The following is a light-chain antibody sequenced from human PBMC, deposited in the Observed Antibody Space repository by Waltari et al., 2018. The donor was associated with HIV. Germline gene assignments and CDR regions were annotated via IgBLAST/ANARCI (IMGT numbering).Light chain of an antibody. CDR1: SSNIGDNA. CDR2: RNS. Sequence: QSALTQPPSVSGTPGQRVTISCSGGSSNIGDNAVSWYQLFPGTAPKFRIFRNSRRPSGVRDRFTGCKSGTSASLTISGLQSEDEADYYCATLDDSLNGPVFGGGTKVTVL. V-gene: IGLV1-44*01. CDR3: ATLDDSLNGPV. J-gene: IGLJ2*01.